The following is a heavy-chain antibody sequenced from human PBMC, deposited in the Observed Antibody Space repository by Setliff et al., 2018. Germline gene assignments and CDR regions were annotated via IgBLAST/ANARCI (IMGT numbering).Heavy chain of an antibody. CDR2: IHYRGTT. Sequence: PSETLSLTCSVSGYSIITGYYWAWIRQPPGKGLEWIGRIHYRGTTYSNASLASRLTISVDTAKNHFSLKLSSVTAADTAVYYCAGSTVTQVDYWGQGTLVTVSS. J-gene: IGHJ4*02. CDR3: AGSTVTQVDY. CDR1: GYSIITGYY. D-gene: IGHD4-17*01. V-gene: IGHV4-38-2*02.